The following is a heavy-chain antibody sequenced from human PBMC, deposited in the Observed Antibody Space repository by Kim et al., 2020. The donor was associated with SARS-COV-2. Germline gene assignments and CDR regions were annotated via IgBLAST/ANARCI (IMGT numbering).Heavy chain of an antibody. Sequence: GGSLRLSCTGSGFNFGDYAMAWARQAPGKGLEWVGFIRTEEYAGSAAYAATVTGRFTISRDDFKSNVYMEMNRLRNDDTAVYYCARDRNYDISGYYGWFDPWGQGTLVTVSS. CDR2: IRTEEYAGSA. CDR1: GFNFGDYA. V-gene: IGHV3-49*04. D-gene: IGHD3-22*01. CDR3: ARDRNYDISGYYGWFDP. J-gene: IGHJ5*02.